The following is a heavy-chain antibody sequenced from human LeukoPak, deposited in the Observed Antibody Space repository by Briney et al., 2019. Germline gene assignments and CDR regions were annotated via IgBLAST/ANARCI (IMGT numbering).Heavy chain of an antibody. D-gene: IGHD1-26*01. J-gene: IGHJ4*02. CDR1: GGSFSGYY. Sequence: SETLSLTCAVYGGSFSGYYWGWIRQPPGKGLEWIGSIYHSGSTYYNPSLKSRVTISVDTSKNQFSLKLSSVTAADTAVYYCAREVGATWGFSQNNYFDYWGQGTLVTVSS. CDR2: IYHSGST. CDR3: AREVGATWGFSQNNYFDY. V-gene: IGHV4-38-2*02.